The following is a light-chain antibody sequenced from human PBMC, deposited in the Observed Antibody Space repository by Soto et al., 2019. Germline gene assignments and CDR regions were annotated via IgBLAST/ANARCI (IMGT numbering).Light chain of an antibody. V-gene: IGKV1-5*01. CDR2: DAS. J-gene: IGKJ1*01. CDR3: QQYTSYQGT. CDR1: QSISSW. Sequence: DLQMTHSPSTLSASVGDRVTITCRASQSISSWLAWYQQKPGKAPKLLIYDASSLESGVPSRFSGSGSGKELTLTISSLQPDDCATYHGQQYTSYQGTFAQGTKGDIX.